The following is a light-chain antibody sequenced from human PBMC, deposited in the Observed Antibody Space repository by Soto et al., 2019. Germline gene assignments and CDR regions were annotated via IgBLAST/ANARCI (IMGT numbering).Light chain of an antibody. J-gene: IGKJ3*01. CDR2: RAS. CDR1: QSISSN. Sequence: DIVMTQSPATLSVSPGQRATLSCRASQSISSNLAWYQQKPGQAPRLLIFRASTRAAGIPGRFSGSGSGTEFTLTISSLQSGDAAVYDCQQYNSWPPVFSFDPGTNVDIK. CDR3: QQYNSWPPVFS. V-gene: IGKV3-15*01.